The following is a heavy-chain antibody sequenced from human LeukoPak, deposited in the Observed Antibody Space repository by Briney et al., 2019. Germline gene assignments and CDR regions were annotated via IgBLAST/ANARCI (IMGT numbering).Heavy chain of an antibody. D-gene: IGHD3-10*01. CDR3: ARDGRGENWFDP. CDR1: GGTFSSYA. CDR2: IIPIFGTA. V-gene: IGHV1-69*01. Sequence: SVTVSCTASGGTFSSYAISWVRQAPGQGLEWMGGIIPIFGTANYAQKFQGRVTITADESTSTAYTELSSLRSEDTAVYYCARDGRGENWFDPWGQGTLVTVSS. J-gene: IGHJ5*02.